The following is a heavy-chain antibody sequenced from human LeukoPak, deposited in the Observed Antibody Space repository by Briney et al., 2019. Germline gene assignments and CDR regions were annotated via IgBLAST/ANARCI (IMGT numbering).Heavy chain of an antibody. CDR2: IYSSGST. Sequence: SETLSLTCTVSGGSISSTYWSWIRQAPGKGLEWIGYIYSSGSTSYNPSLKSRGTISVDRSNTQFSLRLKFVTAADTAVYYCARLGGSRDFDYWGQGTLVTVSS. D-gene: IGHD3-16*01. V-gene: IGHV4-59*08. CDR3: ARLGGSRDFDY. CDR1: GGSISSTY. J-gene: IGHJ4*02.